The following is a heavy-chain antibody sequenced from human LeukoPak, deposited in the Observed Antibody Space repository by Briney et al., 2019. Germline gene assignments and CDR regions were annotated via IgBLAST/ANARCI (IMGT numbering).Heavy chain of an antibody. Sequence: ASVKVSCKASGYTFTGYYIHWVRQAPGQGLEWMGWINPKSGGTNYAQKFQGRVTMTTDTSTSTAYMELRSLRSDDTAVYYCARWRITMVRGVSNWFDPWGQGTLVTVSS. J-gene: IGHJ5*02. CDR3: ARWRITMVRGVSNWFDP. V-gene: IGHV1-2*02. CDR1: GYTFTGYY. CDR2: INPKSGGT. D-gene: IGHD3-10*01.